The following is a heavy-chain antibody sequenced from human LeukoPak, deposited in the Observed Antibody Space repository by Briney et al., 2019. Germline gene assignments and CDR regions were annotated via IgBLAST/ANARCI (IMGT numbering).Heavy chain of an antibody. D-gene: IGHD3-22*01. CDR2: ISGSGADT. V-gene: IGHV3-23*01. CDR3: ARIYYDSSGYRLFDY. Sequence: PGGSLRLSCAASGFTLSSSAMSWVRQAPGKGLEWVSAISGSGADTLYADSVKGRFTISRDSSTNTLYLQMNSLRAEDTAVYYCARIYYDSSGYRLFDYWGQGTLVTASS. J-gene: IGHJ4*02. CDR1: GFTLSSSA.